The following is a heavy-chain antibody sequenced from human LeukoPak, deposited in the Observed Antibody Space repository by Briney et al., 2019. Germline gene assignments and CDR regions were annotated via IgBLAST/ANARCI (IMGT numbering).Heavy chain of an antibody. J-gene: IGHJ4*02. CDR1: GFTFSSYE. CDR2: ISSSSSTI. Sequence: GGSLRLSCAASGFTFSSYEMNWVRQAPGKGLEWVSYISSSSSTIYYADSVKGRFTISRDDAKNLVFLQMNSLRVEDTAVYYCARDGVAGGFDYWGQGILVTVSS. V-gene: IGHV3-48*03. D-gene: IGHD6-19*01. CDR3: ARDGVAGGFDY.